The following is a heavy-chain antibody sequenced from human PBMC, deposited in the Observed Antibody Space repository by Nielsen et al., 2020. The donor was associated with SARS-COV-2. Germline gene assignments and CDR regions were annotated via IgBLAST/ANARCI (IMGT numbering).Heavy chain of an antibody. CDR1: GFISNMYW. CDR3: ARRTFYDILTF. CDR2: IKQDGSDK. Sequence: GGSLRLSCAASGFISNMYWMSWVRQAPGKGLEWVANIKQDGSDKYYVDSVKGRFTISRDNAKNSLYLQMNSLRADDTAVYFCARRTFYDILTFWGQGTLVAVSS. J-gene: IGHJ4*02. V-gene: IGHV3-7*05. D-gene: IGHD3-9*01.